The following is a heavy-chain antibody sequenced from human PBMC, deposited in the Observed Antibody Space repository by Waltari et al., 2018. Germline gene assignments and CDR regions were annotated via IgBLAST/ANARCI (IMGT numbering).Heavy chain of an antibody. D-gene: IGHD3-16*01. CDR3: ARCSLGDPSDPFYYYGLDV. CDR2: FYAAESDT. Sequence: EVQLVQSGAEVKKPGESLKISCKGSGYRFASYWIAWVRQMPGEGLEWMGIFYAAESDTGYRASFQGQVTISGDTSISTAFLQWRSLKASDTAIYYCARCSLGDPSDPFYYYGLDVWGQGTTVTVSS. CDR1: GYRFASYW. V-gene: IGHV5-51*01. J-gene: IGHJ6*02.